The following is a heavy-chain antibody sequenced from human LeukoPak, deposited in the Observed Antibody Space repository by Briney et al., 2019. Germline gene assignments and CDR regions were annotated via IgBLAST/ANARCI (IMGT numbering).Heavy chain of an antibody. J-gene: IGHJ4*02. CDR1: GGTFSSYA. Sequence: ASVKVSCKASGGTFSSYAISWVRQAPGQGLEWMGWMNPNSGNTGYAQKFQGRVTMTRNTSISTAYMELSSLRSEDTAVYYCARGSGLYYDFWSGYYPNDYWGQGTLVTVSS. V-gene: IGHV1-8*02. CDR3: ARGSGLYYDFWSGYYPNDY. CDR2: MNPNSGNT. D-gene: IGHD3-3*01.